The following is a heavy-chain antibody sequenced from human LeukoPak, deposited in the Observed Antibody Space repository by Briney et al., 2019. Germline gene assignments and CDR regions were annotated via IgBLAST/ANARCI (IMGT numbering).Heavy chain of an antibody. CDR3: ARGGEHIVVVTAPYRLYYYGMDV. D-gene: IGHD2-21*02. J-gene: IGHJ6*04. V-gene: IGHV1-69*01. Sequence: ASVKVSCKASGGTFSSYAISWVRQAPGQGLEWMGGIIPIFGTANYAQKFQGRVTITADESTSTAYMELSSLRSEDTAVYYCARGGEHIVVVTAPYRLYYYGMDVWGKGTTVTVSS. CDR1: GGTFSSYA. CDR2: IIPIFGTA.